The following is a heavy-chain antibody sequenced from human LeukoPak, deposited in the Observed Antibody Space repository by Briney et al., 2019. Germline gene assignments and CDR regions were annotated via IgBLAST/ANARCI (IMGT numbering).Heavy chain of an antibody. Sequence: SETLSLTCTVSAGSISGSSHFWGWIRQSPGKGLEWIGYIYYSGSTNYNPSLKSRVTISVDTSKNQFSLKLSSVTAADTAVYYCARMPSGYDLAIDYWGQGTLVTVSS. CDR2: IYYSGST. CDR1: AGSISGSSHF. J-gene: IGHJ4*02. D-gene: IGHD5-12*01. CDR3: ARMPSGYDLAIDY. V-gene: IGHV4-61*05.